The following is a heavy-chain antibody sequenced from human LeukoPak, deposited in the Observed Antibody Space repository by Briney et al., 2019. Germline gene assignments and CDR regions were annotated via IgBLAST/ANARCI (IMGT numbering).Heavy chain of an antibody. CDR3: ARQGGWYGLYNLFDP. CDR2: IYYSGST. CDR1: GGSISRYY. V-gene: IGHV4-59*08. Sequence: SETLSLTCTVSGGSISRYYWNWIRQPPGKGLEWIGYIYYSGSTNYNPSLKSRVTISVDTSKNQFSLRLRSVTAADTAVYFCARQGGWYGLYNLFDPWGREPGSPSPQ. J-gene: IGHJ5*02. D-gene: IGHD6-19*01.